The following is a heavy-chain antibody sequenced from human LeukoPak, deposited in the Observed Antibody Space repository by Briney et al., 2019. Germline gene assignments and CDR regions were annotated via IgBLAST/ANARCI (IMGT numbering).Heavy chain of an antibody. V-gene: IGHV4-34*01. Sequence: SETLSLTCAVYGGSFSGYYWSWIRQPPGKGLEWIGEINHSGSTNYNPSLKSRVTISVDTSKNQFSLKLSSVTAADTAVYYCARGVYYDSSGYYYNPFDYWGQGTLVTVSS. CDR2: INHSGST. D-gene: IGHD3-22*01. CDR3: ARGVYYDSSGYYYNPFDY. J-gene: IGHJ4*02. CDR1: GGSFSGYY.